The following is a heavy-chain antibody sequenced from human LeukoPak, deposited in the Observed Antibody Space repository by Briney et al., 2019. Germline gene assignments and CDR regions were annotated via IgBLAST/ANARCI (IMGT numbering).Heavy chain of an antibody. D-gene: IGHD3-22*01. CDR2: IDHSGTT. V-gene: IGHV4-59*04. Sequence: SETLSLTCTVSGGSISRYYWSWIWQPPGKGLEWIASIDHSGTTYYNPSLRSRVTISVDTSKNQFSLKLSSVTAADTAVYYCARTPLNYDSSGYTIDYWGQGTLVTVSS. J-gene: IGHJ4*02. CDR3: ARTPLNYDSSGYTIDY. CDR1: GGSISRYY.